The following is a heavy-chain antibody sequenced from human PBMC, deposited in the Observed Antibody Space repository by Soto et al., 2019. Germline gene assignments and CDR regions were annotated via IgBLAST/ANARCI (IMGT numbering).Heavy chain of an antibody. CDR1: GGSPSYYY. CDR3: ARGQNFYDGSGYLHSNWFDP. J-gene: IGHJ5*02. V-gene: IGHV4-59*12. D-gene: IGHD3-22*01. Sequence: SETLSLTCTISGGSPSYYYWSWVRQPPGKGLEWIGNVADSGKSSYSPSLRSRLTISVDTSKNQFSLELSSVTAADTAIYYCARGQNFYDGSGYLHSNWFDPW. CDR2: VADSGKS.